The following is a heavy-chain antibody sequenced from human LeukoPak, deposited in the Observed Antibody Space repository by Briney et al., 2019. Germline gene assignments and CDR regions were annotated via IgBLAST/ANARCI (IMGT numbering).Heavy chain of an antibody. V-gene: IGHV7-4-1*02. CDR1: GYTFTSYA. CDR2: INTNTGNP. Sequence: GASVNVSCKASGYTFTSYAMNWVRQAPGQGLEWMGWINTNTGNPTYAQGFTGRFVFSLDTSVSTAYLQISSLKAEDTAVYYCARDHYDILTGYYGGGPLGYWGQGTLVTVSS. D-gene: IGHD3-9*01. J-gene: IGHJ4*02. CDR3: ARDHYDILTGYYGGGPLGY.